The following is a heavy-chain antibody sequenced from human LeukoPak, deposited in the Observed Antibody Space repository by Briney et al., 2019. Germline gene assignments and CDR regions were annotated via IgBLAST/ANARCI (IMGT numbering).Heavy chain of an antibody. CDR1: GFTFSSYW. D-gene: IGHD4-17*01. CDR3: AREVSGDPWYNWFDP. CDR2: INSDGSST. V-gene: IGHV3-74*01. Sequence: GGSLRLSCAASGFTFSSYWMHWVRQAPGKGLVWVSRINSDGSSTRYADSVKGRFTTSRDNAKNTLYLQMNSLRAEDTAVYYCAREVSGDPWYNWFDPWGQGTLVTVSS. J-gene: IGHJ5*02.